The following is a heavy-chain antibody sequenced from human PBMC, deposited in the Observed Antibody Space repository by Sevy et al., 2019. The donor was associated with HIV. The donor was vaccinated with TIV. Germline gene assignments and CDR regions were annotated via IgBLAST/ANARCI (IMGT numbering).Heavy chain of an antibody. CDR2: INPNSGGT. D-gene: IGHD6-19*01. J-gene: IGHJ6*02. CDR1: GYTFTGYY. V-gene: IGHV1-2*02. CDR3: ATPGIAVAGPYYYYYYGMDV. Sequence: ASVKVSCKASGYTFTGYYMHWVRQAPGQGLEWMGWINPNSGGTNYAQKFQGRVTMTRDTSISTAYMELSRLRSDDTAVYYCATPGIAVAGPYYYYYYGMDVWGQGTTVTVSS.